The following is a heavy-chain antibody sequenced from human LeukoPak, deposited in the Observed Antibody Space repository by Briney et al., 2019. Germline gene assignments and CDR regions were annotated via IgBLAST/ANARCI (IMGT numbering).Heavy chain of an antibody. CDR1: GFSFGDYD. V-gene: IGHV3-11*01. Sequence: GGSLRLSCSASGFSFGDYDMNWIRQAPGKALEWVAYIRNDGSTIYDADSVRGRFTISRDNAEKSLYLQMNSLRAEDTAVYYCAREGCGYYGDFDFWGQGTLVTVSS. CDR2: IRNDGSTI. D-gene: IGHD3-22*01. CDR3: AREGCGYYGDFDF. J-gene: IGHJ4*02.